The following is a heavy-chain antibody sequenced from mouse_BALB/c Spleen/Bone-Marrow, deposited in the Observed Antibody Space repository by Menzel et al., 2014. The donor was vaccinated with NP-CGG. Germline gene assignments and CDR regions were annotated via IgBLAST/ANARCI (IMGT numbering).Heavy chain of an antibody. J-gene: IGHJ2*01. D-gene: IGHD2-3*01. V-gene: IGHV3-6*02. CDR1: GYSITSGYY. CDR2: ISYDGSN. Sequence: EVKLMESGPGLVKPSQSLSLTCSVTGYSITSGYYWNWIRQFPGNKLEWMGYISYDGSNNYNPSLKNRISITRDTSKNQFFLKLISVTTEDTATYYCARDWDGYYFDYWGQGTTLTVSS. CDR3: ARDWDGYYFDY.